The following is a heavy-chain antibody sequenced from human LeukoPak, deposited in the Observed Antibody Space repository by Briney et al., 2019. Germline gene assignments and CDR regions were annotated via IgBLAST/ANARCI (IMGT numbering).Heavy chain of an antibody. CDR1: GYSFTKYA. CDR2: INTNTRTP. Sequence: GASVKVSCKASGYSFTKYAMNWVRQAPGQGLEWMGWINTNTRTPTYAQGFIGRVVFSLDTSVSTAYLQISSLKAEDTAVYYCARERPRRDGYKFDYWGQGTLVTVSS. D-gene: IGHD5-24*01. CDR3: ARERPRRDGYKFDY. V-gene: IGHV7-4-1*02. J-gene: IGHJ4*02.